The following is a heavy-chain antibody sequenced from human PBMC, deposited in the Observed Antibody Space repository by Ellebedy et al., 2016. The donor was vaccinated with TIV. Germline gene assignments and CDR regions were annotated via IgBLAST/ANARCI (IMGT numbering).Heavy chain of an antibody. CDR1: AFTFSAYG. Sequence: GESLKISCTASAFTFSAYGMHWVRQAPGKGLEWVAVISHDGSKTYYADSVQGRFTISRDNSNNTLYLQMNSLRAEDTAVYYCAKSPSRKPGLVDSWGQGTLVTVSS. J-gene: IGHJ4*02. V-gene: IGHV3-30*18. CDR3: AKSPSRKPGLVDS. CDR2: ISHDGSKT. D-gene: IGHD1-14*01.